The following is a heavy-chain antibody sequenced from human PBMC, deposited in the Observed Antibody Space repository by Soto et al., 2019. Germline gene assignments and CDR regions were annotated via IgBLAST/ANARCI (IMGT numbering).Heavy chain of an antibody. CDR1: GFTFFTYA. CDR2: ITDTGVST. V-gene: IGHV3-23*01. CDR3: ARRARDLLLDYYGMDV. J-gene: IGHJ6*02. Sequence: GGSLRLSCTASGFTFFTYAMTWVRQAPGKGLEWVSSITDTGVSTYYADSVKGRFTISRDNSKNTLYLQMNSLRTDDSAVYYCARRARDLLLDYYGMDVWGQGTTVTVSS. D-gene: IGHD2-15*01.